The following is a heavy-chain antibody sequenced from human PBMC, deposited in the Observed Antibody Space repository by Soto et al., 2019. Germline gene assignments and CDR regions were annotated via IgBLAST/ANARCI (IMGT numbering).Heavy chain of an antibody. J-gene: IGHJ3*02. CDR3: ARRPGDCYAFDI. V-gene: IGHV3-66*04. D-gene: IGHD2-21*01. CDR1: GFTVSSNY. Sequence: EVQLVESGGGLVQPGGSLRLSCAASGFTVSSNYMSWVRQAPGKGLEWVPVIYSGGSTYYADSVKGRFTISRDNSKNTLYLQMNSMRAEDTAVYYCARRPGDCYAFDIWGQGTMVTVSS. CDR2: IYSGGST.